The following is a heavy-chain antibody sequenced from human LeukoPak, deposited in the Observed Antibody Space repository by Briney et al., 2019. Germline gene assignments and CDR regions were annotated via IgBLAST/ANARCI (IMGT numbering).Heavy chain of an antibody. CDR2: INWNGGST. J-gene: IGHJ4*02. CDR3: ASGVVAANYFDH. Sequence: GGSLRLSCATSGFTFDDYGMSWVRQAPGKGLERVSGINWNGGSTGYADSVKGRFSISRDNAKNALYLQMNSLRAEDTALYYCASGVVAANYFDHWGQGTLVTVSS. CDR1: GFTFDDYG. D-gene: IGHD2-15*01. V-gene: IGHV3-20*04.